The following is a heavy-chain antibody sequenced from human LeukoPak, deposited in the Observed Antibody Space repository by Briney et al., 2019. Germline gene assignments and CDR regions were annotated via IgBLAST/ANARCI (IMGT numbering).Heavy chain of an antibody. V-gene: IGHV1-18*01. Sequence: ASVKVSCKASGYTFTSYGISWVRQAPGQGLEWMGWISAYNGNTNYAQKLQGRVTMTTDTSTSTAYMELRSLRSDDTGVYYCARDLSLIFVLRYFDWLPREGAFDIWGQGTMVTVSS. D-gene: IGHD3-9*01. CDR2: ISAYNGNT. CDR1: GYTFTSYG. J-gene: IGHJ3*02. CDR3: ARDLSLIFVLRYFDWLPREGAFDI.